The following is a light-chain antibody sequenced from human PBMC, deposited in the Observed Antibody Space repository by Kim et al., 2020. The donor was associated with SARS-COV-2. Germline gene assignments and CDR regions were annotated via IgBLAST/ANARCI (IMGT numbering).Light chain of an antibody. Sequence: SASVGDRVTITCRASQDIRDHLAWFQQRPGKAPKSLIYAASTRQTGVPSNFRGSGSGTDFSLTITSLQPEDFATYYCQQYESYPLTFGGGTRWISN. J-gene: IGKJ4*01. CDR2: AAS. V-gene: IGKV1-16*02. CDR3: QQYESYPLT. CDR1: QDIRDH.